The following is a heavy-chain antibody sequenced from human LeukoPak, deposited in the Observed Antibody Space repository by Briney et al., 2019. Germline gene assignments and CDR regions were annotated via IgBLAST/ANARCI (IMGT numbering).Heavy chain of an antibody. J-gene: IGHJ4*02. CDR1: GFTFSNYW. V-gene: IGHV3-74*01. D-gene: IGHD4-23*01. CDR2: INVDGSVK. Sequence: GGSLRLTCAASGFTFSNYWMHWVRQVPGKGLVWVSRINVDGSVKSYADSVKGRFTISRDNAKNTVSLQMNSLRAEDTAVYYCVRDLILVDTPGDDFDYWGQGALVTVSS. CDR3: VRDLILVDTPGDDFDY.